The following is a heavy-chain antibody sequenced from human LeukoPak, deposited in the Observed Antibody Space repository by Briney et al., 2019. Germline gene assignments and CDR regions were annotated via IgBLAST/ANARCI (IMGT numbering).Heavy chain of an antibody. D-gene: IGHD3-16*02. J-gene: IGHJ4*02. CDR1: GGSISSYY. Sequence: SETLSLTCTVSGGSISSYYWSWIRQPPGKGLEWIGNIYNSGSTNYNPSLKSRVTMSVDTSKNQFSLKLSSVTAADTAVYYCAGGPNYDYVWGSYRSSFGYWGQGTLVTVSS. V-gene: IGHV4-59*12. CDR2: IYNSGST. CDR3: AGGPNYDYVWGSYRSSFGY.